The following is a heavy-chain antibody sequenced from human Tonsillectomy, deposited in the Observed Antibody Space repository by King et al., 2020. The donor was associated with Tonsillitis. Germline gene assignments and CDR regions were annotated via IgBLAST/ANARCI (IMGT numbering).Heavy chain of an antibody. Sequence: VQLVESGGGLVKPGVSLRLSCAASGFTFSDYYMSWIRQAPGRGLEWVSYIISSGSTIYYADSVKGRFTISRDNAKNSLYLQMNSLRAEDTAVYYCARHWGDGYNYGTYYYYMDVWGKGTTVTVSS. CDR2: IISSGSTI. V-gene: IGHV3-11*01. CDR1: GFTFSDYY. D-gene: IGHD5-24*01. J-gene: IGHJ6*03. CDR3: ARHWGDGYNYGTYYYYMDV.